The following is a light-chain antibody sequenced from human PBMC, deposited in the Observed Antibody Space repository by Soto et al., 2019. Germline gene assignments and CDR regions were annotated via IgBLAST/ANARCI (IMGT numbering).Light chain of an antibody. CDR3: QQYGTSHT. CDR1: QNINSDY. V-gene: IGKV3-20*01. CDR2: GAS. Sequence: ILLTQSPGTLSLSAGERATLSCRASQNINSDYFAWYQQKPGHAPSLLIFGASTRATGIPDRLSGSGAGAYFNLTISRLEPADSGVYYCQQYGTSHTFGQGTRLEIK. J-gene: IGKJ5*01.